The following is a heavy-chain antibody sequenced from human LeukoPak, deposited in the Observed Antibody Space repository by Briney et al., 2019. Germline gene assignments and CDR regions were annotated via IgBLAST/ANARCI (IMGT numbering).Heavy chain of an antibody. J-gene: IGHJ4*02. CDR3: ARSRYNPPLFDY. V-gene: IGHV4-59*08. Sequence: SETLSLTCTVSGGSISSYYWSWIRQPPGKGLEWIGYIYYSGSTNYNPSLKSRVTISVDTSKNQFSLKLSSVTAADTAVYYCARSRYNPPLFDYWGQGTLVTVSS. CDR2: IYYSGST. CDR1: GGSISSYY. D-gene: IGHD1-1*01.